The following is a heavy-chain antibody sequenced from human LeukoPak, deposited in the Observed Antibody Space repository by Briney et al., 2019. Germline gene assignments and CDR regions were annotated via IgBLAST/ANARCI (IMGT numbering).Heavy chain of an antibody. CDR2: IGGGGGST. J-gene: IGHJ4*02. V-gene: IGHV3-23*01. CDR3: AKGISSGWYLTVGYDY. CDR1: GFTFSTYA. D-gene: IGHD6-19*01. Sequence: GGSLRLSCAASGFTFSTYAMSWVRQAPGKGLEWVSAIGGGGGSTYYADSVKGRFTISRDNSKNTLYLQMNSLRAEDTAVYYCAKGISSGWYLTVGYDYWGQGSLVTVSS.